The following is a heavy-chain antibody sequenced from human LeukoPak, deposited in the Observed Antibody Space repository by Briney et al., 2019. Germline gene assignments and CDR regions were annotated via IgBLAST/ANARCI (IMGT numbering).Heavy chain of an antibody. CDR3: ARRRYYDGSGYLE. CDR2: IYYSGRT. D-gene: IGHD3-22*01. CDR1: GDSVSRSDSY. Sequence: SETLSLXCSVSGDSVSRSDSYWDWIRQPPGKGLEWIRTIYYSGRTYYSPSLKSRVTMSVDPSNNQFSLTLRPVTAADTAVYYCARRRYYDGSGYLEWGQGTLLSVSS. V-gene: IGHV4-39*01. J-gene: IGHJ1*01.